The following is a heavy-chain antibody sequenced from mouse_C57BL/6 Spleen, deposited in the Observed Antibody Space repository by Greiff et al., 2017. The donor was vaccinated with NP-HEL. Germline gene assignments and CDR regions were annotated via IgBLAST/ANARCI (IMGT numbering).Heavy chain of an antibody. V-gene: IGHV8-12*01. D-gene: IGHD2-4*01. CDR1: GFSLSTSGMG. CDR2: IYWDDDK. J-gene: IGHJ4*01. Sequence: QVTLKVCGPGILQSSQTLSLTCSFSGFSLSTSGMGVSWIRQPSGKGLEWLAHIYWDDDKRYNPSLKSRLTISKDTSRNQVFLKITSVDTADTATYYCARRGGYYYDYDEAMDYWGQGTSVTVSS. CDR3: ARRGGYYYDYDEAMDY.